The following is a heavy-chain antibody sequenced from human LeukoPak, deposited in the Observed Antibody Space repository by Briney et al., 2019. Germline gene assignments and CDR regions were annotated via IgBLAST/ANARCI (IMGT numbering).Heavy chain of an antibody. CDR2: ISGSGGST. D-gene: IGHD3-10*01. Sequence: GGSLRLSCAASGFTFSSYAMSWVRQAPGKGLEWVSAISGSGGSTYYADSVKGRFTISRDNSKNTLYLQMNSLRAEDTAVYYCAKIKGSRTSESYSDYWGQGTLVTVSS. CDR3: AKIKGSRTSESYSDY. CDR1: GFTFSSYA. V-gene: IGHV3-23*01. J-gene: IGHJ4*02.